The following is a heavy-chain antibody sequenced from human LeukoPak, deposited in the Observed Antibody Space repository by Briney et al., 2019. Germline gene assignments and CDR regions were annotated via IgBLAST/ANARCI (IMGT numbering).Heavy chain of an antibody. V-gene: IGHV3-23*01. CDR3: AKGSYYDSSGSFYFDY. CDR1: GFTFSSHW. Sequence: GGSLRLSCAASGFTFSSHWMHWVRQAPGKGLEWVSGISGSGDNTYYADSVKGRFTISRDNSKNTLYVQVNSLGTEDTAAYYCAKGSYYDSSGSFYFDYWGQGTLVTVSS. J-gene: IGHJ4*02. D-gene: IGHD3-22*01. CDR2: ISGSGDNT.